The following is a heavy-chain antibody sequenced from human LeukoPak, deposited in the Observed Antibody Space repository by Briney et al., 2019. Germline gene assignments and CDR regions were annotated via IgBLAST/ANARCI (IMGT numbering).Heavy chain of an antibody. V-gene: IGHV3-74*01. J-gene: IGHJ4*02. CDR1: GFPFSHYA. CDR3: ARDSDAGFDY. CDR2: TSSDGSST. Sequence: GGSLRLSCAASGFPFSHYAMHWVRQAPGKGLVWVARTSSDGSSTVYADSVKGRFTISRDNAKKTLYLQMNSLRAEDTAIYYCARDSDAGFDYWGQGTLVTVSS.